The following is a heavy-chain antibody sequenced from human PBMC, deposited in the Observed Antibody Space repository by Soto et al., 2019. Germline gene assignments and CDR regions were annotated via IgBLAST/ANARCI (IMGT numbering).Heavy chain of an antibody. CDR1: GGSVSSGSYY. Sequence: PSETLSLTCTVSGGSVSSGSYYWSWMRQPPGKGLEWIGYIYYSGSTNYNPSLKSRVTISVDTSKNQFSLKLSSVTAADTAVYYWARDGYYDSSGYYSPGRFDPWGQGTVVTSPQ. CDR2: IYYSGST. CDR3: ARDGYYDSSGYYSPGRFDP. J-gene: IGHJ5*02. D-gene: IGHD3-22*01. V-gene: IGHV4-61*01.